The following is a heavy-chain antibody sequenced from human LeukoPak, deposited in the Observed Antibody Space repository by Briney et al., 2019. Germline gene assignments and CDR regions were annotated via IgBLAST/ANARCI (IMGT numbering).Heavy chain of an antibody. Sequence: GESLKISCKGSGYSFNTYWIAWVRQMPGKGLEWMGIIYPGDSDIRYSPPFQGQVSISADKSINTAYLQWSSLKASDTAIYFCARRQYCSGGDCYSGAFDIWGQGTMVTVSS. V-gene: IGHV5-51*01. CDR2: IYPGDSDI. CDR3: ARRQYCSGGDCYSGAFDI. CDR1: GYSFNTYW. J-gene: IGHJ3*02. D-gene: IGHD2-21*02.